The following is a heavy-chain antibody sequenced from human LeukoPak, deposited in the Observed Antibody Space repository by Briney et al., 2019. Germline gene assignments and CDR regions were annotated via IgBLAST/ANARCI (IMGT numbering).Heavy chain of an antibody. CDR1: GGSFSGYY. V-gene: IGHV4-34*01. D-gene: IGHD5-12*01. J-gene: IGHJ4*02. CDR2: INHSGST. Sequence: SETLSLTCAVYGGSFSGYYWSWIRQPPGKGLEWIGEINHSGSTNYNPSLKSRVTMSVDTSKNQFSLKLSPVTAADTAVYYCARTAGYSCYDYNSWGQGTLVTVSS. CDR3: ARTAGYSCYDYNS.